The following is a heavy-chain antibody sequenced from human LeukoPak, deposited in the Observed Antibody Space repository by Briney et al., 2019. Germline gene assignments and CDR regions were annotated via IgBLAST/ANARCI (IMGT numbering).Heavy chain of an antibody. CDR3: ARERESSGPSSLGP. J-gene: IGHJ5*02. CDR1: GYTFTDYY. V-gene: IGHV1-2*02. CDR2: MNRNGET. Sequence: GASVKVSCKASGYTFTDYYMQWVRQAPGQGREWMGWMNRNGETHYAQKFQGRVTLTRDTSISTAYMDLSRLTSDDTAVYYCARERESSGPSSLGPWGQGTLVTVSS. D-gene: IGHD3-22*01.